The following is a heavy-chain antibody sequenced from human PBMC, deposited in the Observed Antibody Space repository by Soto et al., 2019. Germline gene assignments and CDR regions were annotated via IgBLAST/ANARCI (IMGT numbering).Heavy chain of an antibody. CDR2: ISSSSSYI. V-gene: IGHV3-21*01. J-gene: IGHJ6*02. CDR1: GFTFSSYS. D-gene: IGHD2-2*01. Sequence: EVQLVESGGGLVKPGGSLRLSCAASGFTFSSYSMNWVRQAPGKGLEWVSSISSSSSYIYYADPVKGRFTISRDNAKNSLYLQMNSLRAEDTAVYYCARVVVVPAANYGMDVWGQGTTVTVSS. CDR3: ARVVVVPAANYGMDV.